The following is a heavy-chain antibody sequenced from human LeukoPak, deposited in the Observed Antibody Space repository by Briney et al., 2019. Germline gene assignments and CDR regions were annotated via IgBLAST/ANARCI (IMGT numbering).Heavy chain of an antibody. D-gene: IGHD5-18*01. Sequence: SETLSLTCAVYDGSFSGYYWSWIRQPPGKGLEWIGEINHSGSTNYNPSLKSRVTISVDTSKNQFSLKLTSVTAADTAVYYCARGVYNYGSDCYFDLWGRGTLLTVSS. CDR1: DGSFSGYY. J-gene: IGHJ2*01. CDR3: ARGVYNYGSDCYFDL. V-gene: IGHV4-34*01. CDR2: INHSGST.